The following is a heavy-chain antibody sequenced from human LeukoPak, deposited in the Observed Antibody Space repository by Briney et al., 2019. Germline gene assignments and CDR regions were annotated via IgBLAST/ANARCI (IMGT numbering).Heavy chain of an antibody. Sequence: KVSCKASGYSFTSYWIGWVRQMPGKGLEWMGIIYPGDSDTRYSPSFQGQVTISADKSISTAYLQWSSLKASDTAMYYCVRHRYCSGGSCYSFAFDIWGQGTMVTVSS. CDR1: GYSFTSYW. CDR3: VRHRYCSGGSCYSFAFDI. J-gene: IGHJ3*02. CDR2: IYPGDSDT. V-gene: IGHV5-51*01. D-gene: IGHD2-15*01.